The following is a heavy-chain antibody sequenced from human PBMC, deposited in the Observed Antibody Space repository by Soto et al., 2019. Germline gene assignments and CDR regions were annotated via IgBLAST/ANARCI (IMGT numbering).Heavy chain of an antibody. J-gene: IGHJ5*02. CDR3: ARELGIAAAGPYDNWFDP. Sequence: QPGGSLRLSCAASGFTFSSYWMHWVRQAPGKGLVWVSRINSDGSSTSYADSVKGRFTISRDNAKNTLYLQMNSLRAEDTAVYYCARELGIAAAGPYDNWFDPWGQGTLVTVS. D-gene: IGHD6-13*01. CDR2: INSDGSST. CDR1: GFTFSSYW. V-gene: IGHV3-74*01.